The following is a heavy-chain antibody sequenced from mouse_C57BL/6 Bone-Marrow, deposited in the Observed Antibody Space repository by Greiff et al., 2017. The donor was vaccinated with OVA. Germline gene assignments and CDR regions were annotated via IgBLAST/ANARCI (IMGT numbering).Heavy chain of an antibody. V-gene: IGHV5-9-1*02. D-gene: IGHD1-1*01. J-gene: IGHJ4*01. CDR2: ISRGGDYI. Sequence: EVKLMESGEGLVKPGGSLKLSCAASGFTFSSYAMSWVRQTPEKRLEWVAYISRGGDYIYYADTVKGRFTISRDNARNTLYLQMSSLKSEDTAMDYCKKCTTVGRDYWGQGTSVTVSS. CDR1: GFTFSSYA. CDR3: KKCTTVGRDY.